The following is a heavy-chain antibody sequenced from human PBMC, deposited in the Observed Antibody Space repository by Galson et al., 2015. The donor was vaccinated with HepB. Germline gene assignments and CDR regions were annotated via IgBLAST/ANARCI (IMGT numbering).Heavy chain of an antibody. CDR3: ARERLGSLYGMDV. V-gene: IGHV3-21*01. J-gene: IGHJ6*02. CDR2: ISSSSKYI. D-gene: IGHD6-19*01. Sequence: LRLSCAASGFTFNTFDMNWARQAPGKGLEWVSSISSSSKYIYYADSVKGRLTISRDNAKNSLYLQMNSLRDGDTAVYYCARERLGSLYGMDVWGQGTTVTVSS. CDR1: GFTFNTFD.